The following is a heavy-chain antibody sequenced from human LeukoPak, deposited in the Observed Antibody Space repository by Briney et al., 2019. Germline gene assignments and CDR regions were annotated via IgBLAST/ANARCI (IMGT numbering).Heavy chain of an antibody. Sequence: PGGSLRLSCRASGFIFPRYGLHWVRQAPGKGLEWVAYIWYDGSKKEYADSVKGRFTISRDNARNTMNMQMNNLRAEDTAVYYCVRDELTLPKEYFDSWGQGTLVTVSS. CDR2: IWYDGSKK. CDR1: GFIFPRYG. J-gene: IGHJ4*02. CDR3: VRDELTLPKEYFDS. V-gene: IGHV3-33*01. D-gene: IGHD2/OR15-2a*01.